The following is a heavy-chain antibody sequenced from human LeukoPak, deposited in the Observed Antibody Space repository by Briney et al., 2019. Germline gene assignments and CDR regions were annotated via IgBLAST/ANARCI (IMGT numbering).Heavy chain of an antibody. J-gene: IGHJ6*03. CDR1: GFTVRSYA. D-gene: IGHD2-21*02. V-gene: IGHV3-23*01. Sequence: GGSLRLSCAASGFTVRSYAMRWVRQAPGKGLEWVSAISGSGDSTYYADSVKGRFTISRDNSKNTLYLQMNSLRAEDTAVYYCAKYCGGDCYPPIADYYYYYMDVCSEATTVTVSS. CDR3: AKYCGGDCYPPIADYYYYYMDV. CDR2: ISGSGDST.